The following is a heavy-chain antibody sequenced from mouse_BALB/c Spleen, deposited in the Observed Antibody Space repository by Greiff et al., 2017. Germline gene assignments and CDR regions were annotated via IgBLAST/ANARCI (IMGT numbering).Heavy chain of an antibody. J-gene: IGHJ4*01. CDR1: GYTFTSYW. V-gene: IGHV1-7*01. CDR2: INPSTGYT. CDR3: AREHYGSSYDAMDY. Sequence: QVQLKESGAALAKPGASVKMSCKASGYTFTSYWMHWVKQRPGQGLEWIGYINPSTGYTEYNQKFKDKATLTADKSSSTAYMQLSSLTSEDSAVYYCAREHYGSSYDAMDYRDQGTSVTVSS. D-gene: IGHD1-1*01.